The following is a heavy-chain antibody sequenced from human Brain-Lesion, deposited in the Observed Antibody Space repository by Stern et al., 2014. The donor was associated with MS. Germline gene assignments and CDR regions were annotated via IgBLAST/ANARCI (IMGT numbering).Heavy chain of an antibody. CDR2: SDHSGST. Sequence: VQLVESGPGLVKPSGTLSLTCAVSGGSISSSNWWSWVRQPPGKGLEWIGESDHSGSTIYNPSLKSRVTVLVDKSTNRFSPHLRSWTAADTAVYFCARFPASRPHVFDSWGQGTLVTVSS. D-gene: IGHD6-13*01. CDR1: GGSISSSNW. CDR3: ARFPASRPHVFDS. V-gene: IGHV4-4*02. J-gene: IGHJ4*02.